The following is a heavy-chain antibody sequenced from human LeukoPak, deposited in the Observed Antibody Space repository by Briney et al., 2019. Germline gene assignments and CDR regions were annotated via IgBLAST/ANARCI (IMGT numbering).Heavy chain of an antibody. CDR3: ARGYSTGSKSFSLYYYMDV. Sequence: SETLSLTCTVSGGSMSSYFWSWIRRPPGKGLEWIGYVYYSGSTNKNPSLKSRLSISVDTSKNQFSLRLSSVTAADTAVYYCARGYSTGSKSFSLYYYMDVWGKGTTVSVSS. CDR2: VYYSGST. D-gene: IGHD6-19*01. V-gene: IGHV4-59*01. CDR1: GGSMSSYF. J-gene: IGHJ6*03.